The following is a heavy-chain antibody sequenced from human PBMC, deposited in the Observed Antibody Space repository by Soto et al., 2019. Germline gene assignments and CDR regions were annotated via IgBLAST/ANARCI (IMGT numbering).Heavy chain of an antibody. CDR1: GGSFSGYY. V-gene: IGHV4-34*01. D-gene: IGHD6-13*01. J-gene: IGHJ6*02. Sequence: SETLSLTCAVYGGSFSGYYWSWIRQPPGKGLEWIGEINHSGSTNYNPSLKSRVTISVDTSKNQFSLKLSSVTAADTAVYYCARVPHHYVPGYSSSWYRSGYYYYGMDVWGQGPTVTVSS. CDR2: INHSGST. CDR3: ARVPHHYVPGYSSSWYRSGYYYYGMDV.